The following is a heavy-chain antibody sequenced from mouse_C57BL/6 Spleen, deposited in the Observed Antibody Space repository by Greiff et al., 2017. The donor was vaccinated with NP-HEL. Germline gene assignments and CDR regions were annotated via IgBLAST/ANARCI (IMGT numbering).Heavy chain of an antibody. CDR1: GFTFNTYA. J-gene: IGHJ3*01. Sequence: EVQLVESGGGLVQPKGSLKLSCAASGFTFNTYAMHWVRQAPGKGLEWVARIRSKSSNYATYYADSVKDRFTISRDDSQSMLYLQMNNLKTEDTAMYYCVRGTTTVVEGLFAYWGQGTLVTVSA. CDR3: VRGTTTVVEGLFAY. D-gene: IGHD1-1*01. CDR2: IRSKSSNYAT. V-gene: IGHV10-3*01.